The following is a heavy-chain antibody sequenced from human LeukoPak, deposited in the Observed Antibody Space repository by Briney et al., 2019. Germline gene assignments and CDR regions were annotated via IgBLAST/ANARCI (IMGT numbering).Heavy chain of an antibody. D-gene: IGHD5-12*01. CDR3: ARPVQTAAISPFDY. Sequence: SETLSLTCTVSGGSISSDSYYWGWIRQPPGKGLEWIGSIYYSGSTYYNPSLKSRVTISADTSKNQFSLKPSFVTAADTAVYSCARPVQTAAISPFDYWGQGTLVTVSS. CDR2: IYYSGST. J-gene: IGHJ4*02. V-gene: IGHV4-39*01. CDR1: GGSISSDSYY.